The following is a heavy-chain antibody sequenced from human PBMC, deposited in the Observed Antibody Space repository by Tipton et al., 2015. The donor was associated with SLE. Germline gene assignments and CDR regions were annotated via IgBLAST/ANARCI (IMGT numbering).Heavy chain of an antibody. V-gene: IGHV4-61*02. D-gene: IGHD4-11*01. CDR2: MYTRGST. Sequence: TLSLTCTVSGASISSGSFYWSWIRQSAGKGLEWIGRMYTRGSTNYSPSLQSRVTISVDTSKNQFSLKLNSVTASDTAVYYCARQRHSNYVPLYYYYMDVWGKGTTVTISS. J-gene: IGHJ6*03. CDR3: ARQRHSNYVPLYYYYMDV. CDR1: GASISSGSFY.